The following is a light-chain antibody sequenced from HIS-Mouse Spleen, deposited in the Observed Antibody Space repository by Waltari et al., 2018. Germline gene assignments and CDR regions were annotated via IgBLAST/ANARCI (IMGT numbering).Light chain of an antibody. J-gene: IGLJ2*01. CDR2: EVS. V-gene: IGLV2-8*01. CDR3: SSYAGSNNLV. Sequence: QSALPQPPSASGSPGQSVTLPSPGTSSDVGVYNYVPWYQQHPGKAPKLMIYEVSKRPSGVPDRFSGSKSGNTASLTVSGLQAEDEADYYCSSYAGSNNLVFGGGTKLTVL. CDR1: SSDVGVYNY.